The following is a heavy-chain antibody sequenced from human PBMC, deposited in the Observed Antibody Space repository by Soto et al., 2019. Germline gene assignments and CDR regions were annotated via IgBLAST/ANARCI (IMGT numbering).Heavy chain of an antibody. D-gene: IGHD4-17*01. V-gene: IGHV1-3*01. Sequence: ASVKVSCKASGYTFTSYAMHWVRQAPGQRLEWMGWINAGNGNTKYSQKFQGRVTITRDTSASTAYMELSSLRSEDTAVYYCVRDPWTTGLDVIDFWGQGSTVTGSS. J-gene: IGHJ6*02. CDR1: GYTFTSYA. CDR3: VRDPWTTGLDVIDF. CDR2: INAGNGNT.